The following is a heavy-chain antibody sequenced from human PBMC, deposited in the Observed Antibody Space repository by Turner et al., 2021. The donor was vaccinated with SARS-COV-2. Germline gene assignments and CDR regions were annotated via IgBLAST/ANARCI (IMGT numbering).Heavy chain of an antibody. CDR1: GGSISSSSYY. V-gene: IGHV4-39*01. CDR3: ARLMDTAMDYYGMDV. CDR2: IYYSGIT. J-gene: IGHJ6*02. Sequence: LQLQESGPGLVKPSENLSLPCTVSGGSISSSSYYWGWIRQPPGKGLEWIGNIYYSGITYYNPSLKSRVTISVDTSKNQFSLKLSSVTAADTAVYYCARLMDTAMDYYGMDVWGQGTTVTVSS. D-gene: IGHD5-18*01.